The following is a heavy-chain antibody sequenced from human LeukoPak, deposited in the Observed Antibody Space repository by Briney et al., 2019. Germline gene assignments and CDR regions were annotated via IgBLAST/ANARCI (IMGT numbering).Heavy chain of an antibody. CDR1: GFSFGSYW. CDR3: ARDQEGFDY. Sequence: GGSLRLSCTASGFSFGSYWMHWVRQAPGKGLVWVSRINGDGSSTSYADSEKGRFTISRDNSKNTLYLQMNSLRAEDTAVYYCARDQEGFDYWGQGTLVTVSS. CDR2: INGDGSST. J-gene: IGHJ4*02. V-gene: IGHV3-74*01.